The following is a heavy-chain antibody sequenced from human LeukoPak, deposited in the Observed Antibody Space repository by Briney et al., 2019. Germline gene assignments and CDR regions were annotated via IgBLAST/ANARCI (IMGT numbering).Heavy chain of an antibody. CDR2: ISGSGGST. CDR3: ATRGIVAGLGYDY. J-gene: IGHJ4*02. CDR1: GFTVSSYA. V-gene: IGHV3-23*01. D-gene: IGHD6-19*01. Sequence: GGSLRLSCAASGFTVSSYAMSWVRQAPGKGLEWVSAISGSGGSTYYADSVKGRFTISRDNSKNTLYLQMNSLRAEDTAVYYCATRGIVAGLGYDYWGQGTLVTVSS.